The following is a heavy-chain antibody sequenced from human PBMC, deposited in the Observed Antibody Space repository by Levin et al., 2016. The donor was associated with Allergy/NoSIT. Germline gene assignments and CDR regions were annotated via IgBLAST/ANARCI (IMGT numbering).Heavy chain of an antibody. D-gene: IGHD1-26*01. Sequence: WVRQAPGQGLEWMGGIIPILGIANYAQKFQGRVTITADESTSTAYMELSSLRSEDTAVYYCASLYSGSYPGDYWGQGTLVTVSS. V-gene: IGHV1-69*10. CDR2: IIPILGIA. J-gene: IGHJ4*02. CDR3: ASLYSGSYPGDY.